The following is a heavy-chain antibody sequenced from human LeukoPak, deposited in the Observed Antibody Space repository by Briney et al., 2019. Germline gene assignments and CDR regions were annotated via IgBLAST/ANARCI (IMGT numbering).Heavy chain of an antibody. V-gene: IGHV3-23*01. Sequence: PGGSLRLSCAASGFTFSSYAMSWVRQAPGKGLEWVSAISGSGGGSTYYADSVKGRFTISRDNSKNTLYLQVNSLRAEDTAVYYCAKGGKWDVTPFDYWGQGTLVTVSS. J-gene: IGHJ4*02. D-gene: IGHD1-26*01. CDR2: ISGSGGGST. CDR3: AKGGKWDVTPFDY. CDR1: GFTFSSYA.